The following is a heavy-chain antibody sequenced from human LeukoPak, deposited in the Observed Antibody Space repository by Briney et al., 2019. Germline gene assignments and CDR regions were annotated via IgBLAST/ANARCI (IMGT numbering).Heavy chain of an antibody. J-gene: IGHJ6*03. Sequence: SETLSLTCTVSGGSISSHYWTWIRQSPVKGLEWIGDISNSGSTSYNPSLKSRVTISIDTSKNQFALKLSPVTAADTAVYYCGRDALVGYFSYYYMDVWGKGTTVTVSS. D-gene: IGHD2-15*01. V-gene: IGHV4-59*11. CDR2: ISNSGST. CDR3: GRDALVGYFSYYYMDV. CDR1: GGSISSHY.